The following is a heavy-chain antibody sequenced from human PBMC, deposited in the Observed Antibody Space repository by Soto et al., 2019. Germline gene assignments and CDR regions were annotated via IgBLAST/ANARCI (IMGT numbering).Heavy chain of an antibody. CDR2: ISYSGST. J-gene: IGHJ4*02. CDR1: GGYISRDSYY. Sequence: SQTLSLTCTVSGGYISRDSYYWSCVRKPPDNRLQWIGSISYSGSTYYTPSLESRVAMSVDTSRSQFSLKLRSVTAADTAIYYCVRFCPPPDHDTLTIYSDAFDLWGQGILVTVSS. D-gene: IGHD3-9*01. CDR3: VRFCPPPDHDTLTIYSDAFDL. V-gene: IGHV4-39*01.